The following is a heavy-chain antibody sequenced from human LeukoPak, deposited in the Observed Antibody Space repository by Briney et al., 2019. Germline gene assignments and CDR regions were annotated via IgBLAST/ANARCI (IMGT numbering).Heavy chain of an antibody. J-gene: IGHJ6*02. CDR2: ISGYNGDT. Sequence: GASVKVSCKASGYTFTSYGISWVRQAPGQGLEWMGWISGYNGDTNYAQSLQGRVTMTTDTSTSTGYMELTSLTSADTAVYYCARLGSTFDIVPNSMDVWGQGTTVTASS. CDR3: ARLGSTFDIVPNSMDV. CDR1: GYTFTSYG. V-gene: IGHV1-18*01. D-gene: IGHD2-15*01.